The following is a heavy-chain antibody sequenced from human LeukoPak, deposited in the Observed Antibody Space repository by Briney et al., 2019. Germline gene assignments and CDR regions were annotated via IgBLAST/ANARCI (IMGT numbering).Heavy chain of an antibody. CDR1: GVSFDDYA. CDR2: ISGDGGSK. Sequence: GRTLRLSCAASGVSFDDYAMHWVRQAPWKGLEWLSLISGDGGSKYYTASVKDRFITSRDNSKDYLYLRMNSLRTEDTALYCCATDGRYSSTWYYYYGLDVWGQGTTVTVSS. D-gene: IGHD6-13*01. CDR3: ATDGRYSSTWYYYYGLDV. J-gene: IGHJ6*02. V-gene: IGHV3-43*02.